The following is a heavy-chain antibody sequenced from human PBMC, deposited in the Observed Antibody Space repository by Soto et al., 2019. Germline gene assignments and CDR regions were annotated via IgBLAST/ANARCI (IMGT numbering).Heavy chain of an antibody. V-gene: IGHV6-1*01. CDR3: ARAAYSGSYQGYFDY. CDR2: TYYRSKWYS. Sequence: PSQTLSLTCAISGDSVSTNSATWDWIRQSPSRGLEWLGRTYYRSKWYSDYAVSVKSRITINPDTSKNQFSLQLDSVTPEDTAVYYCARAAYSGSYQGYFDYWGQGTLVTAPQ. D-gene: IGHD1-26*01. CDR1: GDSVSTNSAT. J-gene: IGHJ4*02.